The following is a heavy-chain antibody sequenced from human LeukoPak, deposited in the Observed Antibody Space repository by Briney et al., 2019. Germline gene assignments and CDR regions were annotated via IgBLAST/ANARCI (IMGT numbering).Heavy chain of an antibody. CDR2: IYHSGST. Sequence: SETLSLTCSVSGYAISSGYLWGWIRQPPGKGLEWIGTIYHSGSTYYNPSLKSRVTISVDTSKNQFSLKLSSVTAADTAVYYCARGYSSSWYFNWFDPWGQGTLVTVSS. V-gene: IGHV4-38-2*02. CDR3: ARGYSSSWYFNWFDP. D-gene: IGHD6-13*01. CDR1: GYAISSGYL. J-gene: IGHJ5*02.